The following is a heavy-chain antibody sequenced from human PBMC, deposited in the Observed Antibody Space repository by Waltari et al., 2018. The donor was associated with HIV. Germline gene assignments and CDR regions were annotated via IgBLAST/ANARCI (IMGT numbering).Heavy chain of an antibody. V-gene: IGHV4-38-2*01. CDR3: ARAGVVPALFNL. J-gene: IGHJ2*01. CDR2: VYHSGST. CDR1: GYSINSDDT. D-gene: IGHD2-2*01. Sequence: QVQLQESGPGLLKPSETLSLTCVVSGYSINSDDTGGWIRQPPGKGLEWIGSVYHSGSTLHNPSLNSRVTISIDTSRSQFSLKLSSVTAADTAVYYCARAGVVPALFNLWGRGTLVTVSS.